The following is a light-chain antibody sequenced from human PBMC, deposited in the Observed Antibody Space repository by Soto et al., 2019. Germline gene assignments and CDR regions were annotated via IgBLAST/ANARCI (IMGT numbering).Light chain of an antibody. Sequence: EVVMTQSPATLSVSPGERATLSCRASQSVNANLAWYQQKPGQAPRLLIHGASNRATGIPARFSGSGFGTEFIXXLXRXXSEDFAVYYCQQYNTWLWTFGQGTKVEI. CDR3: QQYNTWLWT. J-gene: IGKJ1*01. V-gene: IGKV3-15*01. CDR1: QSVNAN. CDR2: GAS.